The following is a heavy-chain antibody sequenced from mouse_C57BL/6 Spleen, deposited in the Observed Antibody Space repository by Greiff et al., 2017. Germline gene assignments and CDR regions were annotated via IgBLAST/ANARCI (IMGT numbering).Heavy chain of an antibody. V-gene: IGHV7-3*01. J-gene: IGHJ1*03. CDR3: ARLYGNYVGYFDV. CDR1: GFTFTDYY. CDR2: IRNKANGYTT. D-gene: IGHD2-1*01. Sequence: EVKLVESGGGLVQPGGSLSLSCAASGFTFTDYYMSWVRQPPGKALEWLGFIRNKANGYTTEYSASVKGRFTISRANSQSILYLQMNALRAEDSATYYCARLYGNYVGYFDVWGTGTTVTVSS.